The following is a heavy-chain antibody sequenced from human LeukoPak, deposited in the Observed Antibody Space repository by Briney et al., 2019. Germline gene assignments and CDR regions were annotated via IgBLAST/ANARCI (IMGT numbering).Heavy chain of an antibody. CDR3: ARRWVGYCSSTSCRDFDY. J-gene: IGHJ4*02. CDR2: IYYSGST. V-gene: IGHV4-39*01. CDR1: GGSISSSSYY. Sequence: SETLSLTCTASGGSISSSSYYWGWIRQPPGKGLEWIGSIYYSGSTYYNPSLKSRVTISVDTSKNQFSLKLSSVTAADTAVYYCARRWVGYCSSTSCRDFDYWGQGTLVTVSS. D-gene: IGHD2-2*01.